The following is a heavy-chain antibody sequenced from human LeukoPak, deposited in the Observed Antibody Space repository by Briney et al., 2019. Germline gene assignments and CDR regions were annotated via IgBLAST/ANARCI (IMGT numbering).Heavy chain of an antibody. Sequence: PGGSLRPSCAASGFTFSSYGMSWVRQAPGKGLEWVSAISGSGGSTYYADSVKGRFTISRDNSKNTLYLQMNSLRAEDTAVYYCAKPMTRYCSGGSCPVLFDYWGQGTLVTVSS. V-gene: IGHV3-23*01. CDR2: ISGSGGST. J-gene: IGHJ4*02. CDR3: AKPMTRYCSGGSCPVLFDY. D-gene: IGHD2-15*01. CDR1: GFTFSSYG.